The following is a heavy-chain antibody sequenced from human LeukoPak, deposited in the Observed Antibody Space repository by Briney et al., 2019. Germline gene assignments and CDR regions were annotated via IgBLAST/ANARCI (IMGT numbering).Heavy chain of an antibody. J-gene: IGHJ5*02. D-gene: IGHD6-19*01. CDR1: GGSISSYY. Sequence: SSETLSLTCTVSGGSISSYYWSWIRQPPGKGLEWIGYIYYSGSTNYNPSLKSRVTISVDTSKNQFSLKLSSVTAADTAVYYCARDMGYSSGPGWFDPWGQGTLVTVSS. CDR3: ARDMGYSSGPGWFDP. CDR2: IYYSGST. V-gene: IGHV4-59*01.